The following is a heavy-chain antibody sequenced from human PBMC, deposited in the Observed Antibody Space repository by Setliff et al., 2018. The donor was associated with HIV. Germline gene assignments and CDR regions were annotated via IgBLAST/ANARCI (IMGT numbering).Heavy chain of an antibody. CDR2: ISPYNGNT. Sequence: GASVKVSCKASGYPFTSYGISWVRQAPGQGLEWMGWISPYNGNTKYAQNMQGRVTMTTDTSTTTAYMELSSLTSEDTAMYYCARLGVEYSSSWEYYFDYWGQGTLVTVSS. V-gene: IGHV1-18*01. CDR1: GYPFTSYG. J-gene: IGHJ4*02. CDR3: ARLGVEYSSSWEYYFDY. D-gene: IGHD6-6*01.